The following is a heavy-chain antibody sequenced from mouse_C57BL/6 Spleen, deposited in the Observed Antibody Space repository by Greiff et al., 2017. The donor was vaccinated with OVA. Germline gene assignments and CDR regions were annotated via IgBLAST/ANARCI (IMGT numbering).Heavy chain of an antibody. CDR1: GFTFTDYY. CDR2: IRNKANGYTT. Sequence: EVQGVESGGGLVQPGGSLSLSCAASGFTFTDYYMSWVRQPPGKALEWLGFIRNKANGYTTEYSASVKGRFTISRDNSQSILYLQMNALRAEDSATYYCARYPDSSGYVKYYFDYWGQGTTLTVSS. D-gene: IGHD3-2*02. V-gene: IGHV7-3*01. CDR3: ARYPDSSGYVKYYFDY. J-gene: IGHJ2*01.